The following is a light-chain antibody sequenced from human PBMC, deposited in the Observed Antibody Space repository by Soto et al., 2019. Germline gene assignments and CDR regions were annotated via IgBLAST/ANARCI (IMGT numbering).Light chain of an antibody. J-gene: IGKJ1*01. CDR2: GAS. CDR1: QSVSSSY. Sequence: IMLKQSPGTLSLTTGERATLSCRASQSVSSSYLAWYQQKPGQAPRLLIYGASSRATGIPDRFSGSGSGTDFTLTISRLEPEDFAVYYCQQYGSSPWTFGQGAKVDI. CDR3: QQYGSSPWT. V-gene: IGKV3-20*01.